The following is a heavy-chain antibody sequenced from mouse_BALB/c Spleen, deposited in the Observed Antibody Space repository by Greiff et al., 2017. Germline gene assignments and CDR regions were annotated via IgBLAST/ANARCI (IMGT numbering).Heavy chain of an antibody. Sequence: EVKLVESGGGLVQPGGSLRLSCATSGFTFTDYYMSWVRQPPGKALEWLGFIRNKANGYTTEYSASVKGRFTISRDNSQSILYLQMNTLRAEDSATYYCAKLGEGAYWGQGTLVTVSA. V-gene: IGHV7-3*02. J-gene: IGHJ3*01. CDR3: AKLGEGAY. D-gene: IGHD4-1*01. CDR2: IRNKANGYTT. CDR1: GFTFTDYY.